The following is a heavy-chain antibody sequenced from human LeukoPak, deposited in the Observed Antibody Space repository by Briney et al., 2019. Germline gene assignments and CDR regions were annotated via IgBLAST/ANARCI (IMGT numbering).Heavy chain of an antibody. Sequence: PGRSLRLSCAVSGFTFSSYGMHWVRQAPGKGLEWVAVIWYDGSNKYYADSVRGRFTISRDNSKNTLYLLMNSLGAEDSAVYYCARDRTRDCSGGSCYRHYFDYWGQGTLVSVSS. V-gene: IGHV3-33*01. D-gene: IGHD2-15*01. CDR1: GFTFSSYG. CDR2: IWYDGSNK. J-gene: IGHJ4*02. CDR3: ARDRTRDCSGGSCYRHYFDY.